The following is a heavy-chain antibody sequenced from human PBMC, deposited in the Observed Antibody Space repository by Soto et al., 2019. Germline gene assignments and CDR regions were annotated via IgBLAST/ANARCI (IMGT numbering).Heavy chain of an antibody. CDR2: ISYDGIKK. CDR3: AKDGWDGDYPGYFDY. CDR1: GFTFSTYA. Sequence: QVQLVESGGGVVQPGRSLRLSCAASGFTFSTYAFHWVRQAPGKGLEWVAVISYDGIKKYYADSVKGRFTISRDNSMNTLYLQMNSLRADDSAMYYCAKDGWDGDYPGYFDYWGQGTLVTVSS. D-gene: IGHD4-17*01. V-gene: IGHV3-30-3*01. J-gene: IGHJ4*02.